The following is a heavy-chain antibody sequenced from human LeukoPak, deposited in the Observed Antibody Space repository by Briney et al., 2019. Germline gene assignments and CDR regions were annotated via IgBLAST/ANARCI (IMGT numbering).Heavy chain of an antibody. CDR1: GGSISSSTYS. J-gene: IGHJ1*01. CDR3: ATSSLTSGWYLDEYFQH. D-gene: IGHD6-19*01. V-gene: IGHV4-39*07. CDR2: IYYDGST. Sequence: SETLSLTCTVSGGSISSSTYSWGWIRQPPGKGLEWIGSIYYDGSTNYKPSLKSRVTISLDTSKTQFSLSLRSVTAADTAAYYCATSSLTSGWYLDEYFQHWGQGTLVTVSS.